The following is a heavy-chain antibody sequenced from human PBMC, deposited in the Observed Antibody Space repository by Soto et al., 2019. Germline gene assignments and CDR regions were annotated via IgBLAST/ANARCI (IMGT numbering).Heavy chain of an antibody. J-gene: IGHJ5*02. D-gene: IGHD3-10*01. CDR1: GYTFTSYY. CDR3: ARVPHPGIGEDDNRFDP. CDR2: INPSGGST. Sequence: ASVKVSCKASGYTFTSYYMHWVRQAPGQGLEWMGIINPSGGSTSYAQKFQGRVTMTRDTSTSTVYMELSSLRSEDTAVYSCARVPHPGIGEDDNRFDPWRQGTLVTVSA. V-gene: IGHV1-46*01.